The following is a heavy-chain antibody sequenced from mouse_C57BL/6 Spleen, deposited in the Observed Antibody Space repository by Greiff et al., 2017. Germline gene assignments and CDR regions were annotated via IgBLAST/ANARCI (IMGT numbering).Heavy chain of an antibody. CDR2: ISYDGSN. CDR1: GYSITSGYY. Sequence: DVKLQESGPGLVKPSQSLSLTCSVTGYSITSGYYWNWIRQFPGNKLEWMGYISYDGSNNYNPSLKNRISITRDTSKNQFFLKLNSVTTEDTATYYCARGNLFAYWGQGTMVT. V-gene: IGHV3-6*01. CDR3: ARGNLFAY. J-gene: IGHJ3*01.